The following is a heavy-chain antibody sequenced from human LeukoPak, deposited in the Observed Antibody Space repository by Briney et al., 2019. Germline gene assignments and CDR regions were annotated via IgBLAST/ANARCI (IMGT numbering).Heavy chain of an antibody. CDR3: AGYFPDTAFDY. J-gene: IGHJ4*02. D-gene: IGHD5-18*01. CDR2: INPNSGGT. V-gene: IGHV1-2*02. CDR1: GYTFTGYY. Sequence: ASVKVSCKASGYTFTGYYMHWVRQAPGKGLEWMGWINPNSGGTNYAQKFQGRVTMTRDTSISTAYMEMSRLRFDDTAVYYCAGYFPDTAFDYWGQGTLVTVSS.